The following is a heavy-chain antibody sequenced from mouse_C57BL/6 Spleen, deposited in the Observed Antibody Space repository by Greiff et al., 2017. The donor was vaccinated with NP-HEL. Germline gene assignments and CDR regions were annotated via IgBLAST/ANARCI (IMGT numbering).Heavy chain of an antibody. V-gene: IGHV1-69*01. J-gene: IGHJ3*01. Sequence: QVQLQQPGAELVMPGASVKLSCKASGYTFTSYWMHWVKQRPGQGLEWIGEIDPSDSYTNYNQKFKGKSTLTVDKSSSTAYMQLSSLTSEDSAVYYCARGGDSSGWFAYWGQGTLVTVSA. CDR2: IDPSDSYT. CDR3: ARGGDSSGWFAY. D-gene: IGHD3-2*02. CDR1: GYTFTSYW.